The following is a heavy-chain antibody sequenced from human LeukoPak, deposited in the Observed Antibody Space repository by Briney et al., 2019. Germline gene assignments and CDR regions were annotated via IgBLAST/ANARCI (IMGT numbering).Heavy chain of an antibody. CDR1: GFTFSNAW. D-gene: IGHD3-22*01. CDR3: ATDFYDST. J-gene: IGHJ5*02. CDR2: VRSNSDGGTI. V-gene: IGHV3-15*07. Sequence: PGGSLRLSCATSGFTFSNAWMNWVRQAPGKGLEWVGRVRSNSDGGTIDYAAPVKGRFTLSRDDSKTTLYLQMNSLQTEDTAVYYCATDFYDSTWGQGTLVTVSS.